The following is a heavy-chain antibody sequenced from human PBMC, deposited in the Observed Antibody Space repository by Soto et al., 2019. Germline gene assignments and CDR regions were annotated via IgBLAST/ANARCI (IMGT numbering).Heavy chain of an antibody. D-gene: IGHD3-22*01. Sequence: QVQLVQSGPEVKMPGASVKVSCKTSGYIFTAYGLAWLRQAPGQRPEWMGWVSTNDDHTNYAQKFQGRVTMTTDRSTTTTSMELRSLRPDDTAVYYCARELNTESSAYYAFAFWGQGTLVTVSS. V-gene: IGHV1-18*01. CDR3: ARELNTESSAYYAFAF. CDR2: VSTNDDHT. J-gene: IGHJ4*02. CDR1: GYIFTAYG.